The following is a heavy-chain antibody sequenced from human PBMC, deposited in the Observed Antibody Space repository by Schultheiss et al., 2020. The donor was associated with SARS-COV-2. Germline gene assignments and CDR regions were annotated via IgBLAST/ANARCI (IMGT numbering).Heavy chain of an antibody. V-gene: IGHV4-59*12. J-gene: IGHJ5*02. Sequence: SETLSLTCTVSGASISLFYWSWIRQSPGKGLEWIGSMYYTDNTYYNPPLKSRVTISADTSKNQFSLKLSSVTAADTAVYYCARDRYNGSGWFDPWGQGTLVTVSS. D-gene: IGHD3-10*01. CDR2: MYYTDNT. CDR3: ARDRYNGSGWFDP. CDR1: GASISLFY.